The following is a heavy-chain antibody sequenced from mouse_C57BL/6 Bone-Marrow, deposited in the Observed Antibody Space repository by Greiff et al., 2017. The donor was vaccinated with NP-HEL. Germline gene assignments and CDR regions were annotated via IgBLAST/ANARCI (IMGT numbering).Heavy chain of an antibody. CDR1: GYTFTDYY. CDR2: IFPGSGST. J-gene: IGHJ2*01. CDR3: ARRLGRRRLYFDY. D-gene: IGHD4-1*01. V-gene: IGHV1-75*01. Sequence: VQLQQSGPELVKPGASVKISCKASGYTFTDYYINWVKQRPGQGLEWIGWIFPGSGSTYYNEKFKGKATLTVDKSSSTAYMLLSSLTSDDSAVYFCARRLGRRRLYFDYWGQGTTLTVSS.